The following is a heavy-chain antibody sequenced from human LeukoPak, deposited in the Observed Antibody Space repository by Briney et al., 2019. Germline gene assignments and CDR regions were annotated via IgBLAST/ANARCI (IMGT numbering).Heavy chain of an antibody. CDR1: GFTFSSYW. CDR2: INSDGSST. CDR3: ARDHTIFGVALRY. J-gene: IGHJ4*02. D-gene: IGHD3-3*01. V-gene: IGHV3-74*01. Sequence: PGGSLRLSCAASGFTFSSYWMHWVRQAPGKGLVWVSRINSDGSSTSYADSEKGRFTISRDNAKNTLYLQMNSLRAEDTAVYYCARDHTIFGVALRYWGQGTLVTVSS.